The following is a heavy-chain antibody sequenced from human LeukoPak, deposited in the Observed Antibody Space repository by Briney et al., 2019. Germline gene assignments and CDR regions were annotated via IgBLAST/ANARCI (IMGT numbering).Heavy chain of an antibody. Sequence: GGSLRLSCAASGFTFSTYTMHWVRQAPGKGLEYVSTISGNGGSTYYGNSVKGRFTISRDNSKNTVYLQMGSLIADDMGVYYCARAAVGATTFNWFDPWGQGTLVTVSS. CDR1: GFTFSTYT. D-gene: IGHD1-26*01. CDR3: ARAAVGATTFNWFDP. CDR2: ISGNGGST. V-gene: IGHV3-64*01. J-gene: IGHJ5*02.